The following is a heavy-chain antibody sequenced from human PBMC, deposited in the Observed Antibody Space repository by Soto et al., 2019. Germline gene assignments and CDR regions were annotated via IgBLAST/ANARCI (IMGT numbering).Heavy chain of an antibody. CDR1: GGSFSGYY. CDR2: INHSGST. J-gene: IGHJ4*02. D-gene: IGHD2-2*02. V-gene: IGHV4-34*01. CDR3: ARGLEFDTLPGYYFDY. Sequence: SETLSLTCAVYGGSFSGYYWSWIRQPPGKGLEWIGEINHSGSTNYNPSLKSRVTISVDTSKNQFSLKLSSVTAADTAVYYCARGLEFDTLPGYYFDYWGQGTLVTVSS.